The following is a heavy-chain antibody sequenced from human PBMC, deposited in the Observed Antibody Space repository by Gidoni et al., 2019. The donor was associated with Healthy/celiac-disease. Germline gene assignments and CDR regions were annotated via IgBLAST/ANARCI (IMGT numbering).Heavy chain of an antibody. CDR1: GYTFTGYY. D-gene: IGHD2-15*01. Sequence: QVQLVQSGAEVKKPGASVKVSCKASGYTFTGYYMHWVRQAPGQGLEWMGWINPNSGGTNYAQKFQGRVTMTRDTSISTAYMELSRLRSDDTAVYYCARAPLLDYYHYGMDVWGQGTTVTVSS. V-gene: IGHV1-2*02. J-gene: IGHJ6*02. CDR3: ARAPLLDYYHYGMDV. CDR2: INPNSGGT.